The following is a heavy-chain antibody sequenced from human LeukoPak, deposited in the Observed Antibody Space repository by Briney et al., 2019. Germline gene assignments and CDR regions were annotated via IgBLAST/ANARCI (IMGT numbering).Heavy chain of an antibody. D-gene: IGHD3-22*01. Sequence: GGSLRLSCAASGFTFSSYGMHWVRQAPGKGLEWVAFIRYDGSNKYYADSVKGRFTISRDNSKNTLYLQMNSLRAEDTAVHYCAPNYDSGFDPWGQGTLVTVSS. V-gene: IGHV3-30*02. CDR3: APNYDSGFDP. CDR1: GFTFSSYG. J-gene: IGHJ5*02. CDR2: IRYDGSNK.